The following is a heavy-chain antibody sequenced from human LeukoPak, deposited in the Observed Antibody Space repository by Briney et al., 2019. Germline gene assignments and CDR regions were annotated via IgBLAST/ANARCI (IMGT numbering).Heavy chain of an antibody. CDR1: GYSFTDYY. Sequence: ASVKVSCKTSGYSFTDYYIHWVRQAPGQGLEWMGWINTKTGRTSSARKFQGGVTMTRDPSITTVYMDMAWLTSDDTAIYFCARADFIDAGPYLIGPWGQGTLVTVSS. J-gene: IGHJ5*02. CDR3: ARADFIDAGPYLIGP. V-gene: IGHV1-2*02. D-gene: IGHD3-3*01. CDR2: INTKTGRT.